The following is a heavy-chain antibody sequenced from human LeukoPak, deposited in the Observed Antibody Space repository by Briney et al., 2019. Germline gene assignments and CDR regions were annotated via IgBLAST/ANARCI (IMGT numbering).Heavy chain of an antibody. D-gene: IGHD3-10*01. J-gene: IGHJ4*02. Sequence: GGSLRLSCAASGFTFSSYGMHWVRQAPGKGLEWVAFIRYDGSNKYYADFVKGRFTISRDNSKNTLYPQMNSLRAEDTAVYYCAKDRRYYGSGSYFDYWGQGTLVTVSS. CDR1: GFTFSSYG. V-gene: IGHV3-30*02. CDR2: IRYDGSNK. CDR3: AKDRRYYGSGSYFDY.